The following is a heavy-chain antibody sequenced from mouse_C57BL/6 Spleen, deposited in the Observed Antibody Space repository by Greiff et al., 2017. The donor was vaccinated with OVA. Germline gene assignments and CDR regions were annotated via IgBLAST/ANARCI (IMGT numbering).Heavy chain of an antibody. J-gene: IGHJ2*01. CDR1: GYTFTDYE. V-gene: IGHV1-15*01. CDR3: TRREFITTVYFDY. D-gene: IGHD1-1*01. CDR2: IDPETGGT. Sequence: QVQLQQSGAELVRPGASVTLSCKASGYTFTDYEMHWVKQTPVHGLEWIGAIDPETGGTAYNQKFKGKAILTADKSSSTAYMELRSLTSEDSAVEYGTRREFITTVYFDYWGQGTTLTVSS.